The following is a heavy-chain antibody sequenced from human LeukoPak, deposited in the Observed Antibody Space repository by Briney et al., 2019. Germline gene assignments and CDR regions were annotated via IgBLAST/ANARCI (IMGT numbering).Heavy chain of an antibody. J-gene: IGHJ6*02. V-gene: IGHV5-51*01. CDR3: ARHYAHYYYDMDV. CDR2: IYPGDSDT. CDR1: GYSFTSYW. Sequence: GESLKISCKGSGYSFTSYWIGWGRQIPGKGLGWMGIIYPGDSDTRYSPSFQGQVTISADKSISTAYLQWSSLKASDTAMYYCARHYAHYYYDMDVWGQGTTVTVSS. D-gene: IGHD4-17*01.